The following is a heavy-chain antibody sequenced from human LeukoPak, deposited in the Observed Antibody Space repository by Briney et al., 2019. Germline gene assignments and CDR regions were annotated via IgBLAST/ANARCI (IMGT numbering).Heavy chain of an antibody. V-gene: IGHV3-43*01. CDR3: AKASDSSGFRYFDY. Sequence: GGSLRLSCTASGFTLGDYTMHWVRQAPGKGLEWVSLISWDGGSTYYADSVKGRFTISRDNSKNSLYLQMNSLRPEDTAVYYCAKASDSSGFRYFDYWGQGTLVTVSS. J-gene: IGHJ4*02. D-gene: IGHD3-22*01. CDR1: GFTLGDYT. CDR2: ISWDGGST.